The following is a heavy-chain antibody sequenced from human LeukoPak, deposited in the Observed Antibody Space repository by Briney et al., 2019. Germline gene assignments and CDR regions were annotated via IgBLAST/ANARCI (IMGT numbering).Heavy chain of an antibody. CDR3: ARHFAYYDSSGYYYGGTLDN. V-gene: IGHV4-61*01. J-gene: IGHJ4*02. CDR1: GGSFNSGSYY. Sequence: SETLSLTCTVSGGSFNSGSYYWNWIRQPPGKGLEWIGYIYYSGSTNYNPSLKSRVTISEDTSKNQFSLRLSSVTAADTAVYYCARHFAYYDSSGYYYGGTLDNWGQGTLVTVSS. D-gene: IGHD3-22*01. CDR2: IYYSGST.